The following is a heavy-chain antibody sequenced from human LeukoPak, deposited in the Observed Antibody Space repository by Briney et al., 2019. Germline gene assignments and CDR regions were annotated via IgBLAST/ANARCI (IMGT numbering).Heavy chain of an antibody. Sequence: PGGSLRLSCAASGFTFSSYAMSWVRQAPGKGLEWVSAISGSGGSTYYADSVKGRFTISRDNSKNTLYLQMNSLRAEDTAVYYCAKDRGGQYYYDSSGIIILWGQGTLVTVSS. V-gene: IGHV3-23*01. J-gene: IGHJ4*02. CDR3: AKDRGGQYYYDSSGIIIL. CDR2: ISGSGGST. CDR1: GFTFSSYA. D-gene: IGHD3-22*01.